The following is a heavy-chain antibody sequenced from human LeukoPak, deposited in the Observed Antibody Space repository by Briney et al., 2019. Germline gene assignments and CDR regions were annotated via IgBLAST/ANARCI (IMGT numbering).Heavy chain of an antibody. CDR3: AGGVVWLAHDC. CDR1: GGSISSYY. CDR2: IYNSGST. J-gene: IGHJ4*02. D-gene: IGHD6-19*01. V-gene: IGHV4-59*08. Sequence: PSETLSLTCTVSGGSISSYYWGWIRQPPGKGLEWIGCIYNSGSTQYNPSLKSRVAISVDTSKNQLSLELSSVTAADTAVYYCAGGVVWLAHDCWGQGTLVTVSS.